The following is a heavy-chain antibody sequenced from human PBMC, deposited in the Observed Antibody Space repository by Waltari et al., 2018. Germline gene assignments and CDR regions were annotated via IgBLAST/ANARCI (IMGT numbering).Heavy chain of an antibody. CDR1: GYTFTGYY. Sequence: QVQLVQSGAEVKKPGASVKVSCKASGYTFTGYYMHWVRQAPGQWLEWMGCINPNRGGQNYAQKFKGWVTMTRDTSISTAYMELRRLRSDDTAVYYCARDRTYGYYYYYGMDVWGQGTTVTVSS. J-gene: IGHJ6*02. CDR3: ARDRTYGYYYYYGMDV. V-gene: IGHV1-2*04. D-gene: IGHD1-1*01. CDR2: INPNRGGQ.